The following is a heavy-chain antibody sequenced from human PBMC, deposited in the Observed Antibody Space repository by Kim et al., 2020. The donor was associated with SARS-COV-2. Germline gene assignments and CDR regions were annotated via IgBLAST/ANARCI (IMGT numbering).Heavy chain of an antibody. CDR3: WKDRWAVF. V-gene: IGHV3-7*03. D-gene: IGHD3-3*01. CDR1: GFNFSTYW. Sequence: GGSLRLSCDASGFNFSTYWMGWVRQTPGKGLEWVANIKQDGSDKNYVESVKGRFTISRDNAKNSLNLQMNSLRVEAPAGYYLWKDRWAVFGGQGTLVTVS. CDR2: IKQDGSDK. J-gene: IGHJ4*02.